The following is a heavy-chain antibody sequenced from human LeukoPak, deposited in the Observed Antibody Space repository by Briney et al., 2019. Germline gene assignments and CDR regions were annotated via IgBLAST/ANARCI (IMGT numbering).Heavy chain of an antibody. CDR3: AKAETMTQRGYFDY. D-gene: IGHD1-1*01. J-gene: IGHJ4*02. Sequence: GGSLRLSCAASGFTFSSYGMHWVRQAPGKGLEWVAVVSYDGSNKYYADSVKGRFTISRDNSKNTLSLQMSSLRAEDTAVYYCAKAETMTQRGYFDYWGQGTLVTVSS. CDR1: GFTFSSYG. V-gene: IGHV3-30*18. CDR2: VSYDGSNK.